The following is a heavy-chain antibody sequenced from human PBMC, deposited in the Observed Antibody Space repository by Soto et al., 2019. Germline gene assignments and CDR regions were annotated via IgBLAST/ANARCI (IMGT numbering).Heavy chain of an antibody. D-gene: IGHD1-7*01. J-gene: IGHJ6*02. CDR2: IKSKTDGGTT. CDR1: GFTFSNAW. CDR3: TTDRITGTTTPWYYYYGMDV. V-gene: IGHV3-15*07. Sequence: PGGSLRLSCAASGFTFSNAWMNWVRQAPGKGLEWVGRIKSKTDGGTTDYAAPVKGRFTISRDDSKNTLYLQMNSLKTEDTAVYYCTTDRITGTTTPWYYYYGMDVWGQGTTVTVSS.